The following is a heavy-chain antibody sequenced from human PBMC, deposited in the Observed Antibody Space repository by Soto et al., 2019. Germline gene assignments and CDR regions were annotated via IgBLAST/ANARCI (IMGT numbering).Heavy chain of an antibody. V-gene: IGHV3-23*01. D-gene: IGHD1-1*01. J-gene: IGHJ4*02. CDR2: ISGSGDDT. CDR3: ANPIPKTGTTFGV. Sequence: GVLRLSCVASGFTFSNFAMAWVRQAPGEGLEWVSAISGSGDDTFYADSMKGRFTISRDNSKDTPYLQINSLRAEDTAVYYCANPIPKTGTTFGVWGQGTLVTVSS. CDR1: GFTFSNFA.